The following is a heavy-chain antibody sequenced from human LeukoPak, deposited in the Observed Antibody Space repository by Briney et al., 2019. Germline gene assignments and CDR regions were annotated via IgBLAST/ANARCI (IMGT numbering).Heavy chain of an antibody. D-gene: IGHD6-19*01. CDR1: GGSFRGYY. CDR3: ARRGLIAVAANFDY. CDR2: INHSGST. J-gene: IGHJ4*02. V-gene: IGHV4-34*01. Sequence: SETLSLTCAVYGGSFRGYYWSWIRQPPGKGLEWIGEINHSGSTNYNPSLKSRVTISVDTSKNQFSLKLSSVTAADTAVYYCARRGLIAVAANFDYWGQGTLVTVSS.